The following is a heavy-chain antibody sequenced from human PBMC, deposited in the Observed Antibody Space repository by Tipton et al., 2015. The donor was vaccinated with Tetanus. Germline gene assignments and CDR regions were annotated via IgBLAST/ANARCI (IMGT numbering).Heavy chain of an antibody. J-gene: IGHJ4*02. Sequence: TLSLTCTVSGGSIRGGTFYWGWIRQPPGKGLEWIGSIYESGDTYYIPSLKSRVTISVDTSKNQFSLNLNSVTAADTAVYYCARDQARGARGWNYFDYWGQGTLVTVSS. CDR1: GGSIRGGTFY. V-gene: IGHV4-39*07. D-gene: IGHD1-26*01. CDR3: ARDQARGARGWNYFDY. CDR2: IYESGDT.